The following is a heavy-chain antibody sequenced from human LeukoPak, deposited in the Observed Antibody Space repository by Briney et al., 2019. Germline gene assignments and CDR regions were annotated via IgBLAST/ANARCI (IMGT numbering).Heavy chain of an antibody. Sequence: ASVTVSYKASGYTFTGCYMHWVRQAPGQGLEWMGWINPNSGGTNYAQKFQGRVTMTRDTSISTAYMELSRLRSDDTAVYYCARDLTGTTSWDLDYWGQGTLVTVSS. CDR1: GYTFTGCY. V-gene: IGHV1-2*02. J-gene: IGHJ4*02. D-gene: IGHD1-7*01. CDR3: ARDLTGTTSWDLDY. CDR2: INPNSGGT.